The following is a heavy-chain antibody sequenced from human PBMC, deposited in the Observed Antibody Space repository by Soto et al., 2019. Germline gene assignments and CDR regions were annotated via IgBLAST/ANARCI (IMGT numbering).Heavy chain of an antibody. J-gene: IGHJ4*02. D-gene: IGHD3-22*01. CDR3: ARGLDFNY. V-gene: IGHV4-39*01. CDR2: IYYSGST. Sequence: PSATLSLTCTVSGGSVSSGSYYWGWIRQPPGKGLEWIGSIYYSGSTYYNPSLKSRVTISVDTSKNQFSLKLSSVTAADTAVYYCARGLDFNYWGQGTLVTVSS. CDR1: GGSVSSGSYY.